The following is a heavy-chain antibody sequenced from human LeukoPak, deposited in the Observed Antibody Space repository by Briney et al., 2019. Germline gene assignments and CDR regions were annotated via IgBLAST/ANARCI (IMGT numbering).Heavy chain of an antibody. CDR1: GGSVSRSNW. D-gene: IGHD2-2*01. CDR2: IHHSGST. CDR3: ARTEAFCSDTSCSNWFDP. V-gene: IGHV4-4*02. J-gene: IGHJ5*02. Sequence: SETLSLTCAVSGGSVSRSNWWNWVRQPPGKGLEWIGEIHHSGSTNYNPSLKSRVTMSVDKSKNQFSLNFSSVTAADTAVYYCARTEAFCSDTSCSNWFDPWGQGTLVTVSS.